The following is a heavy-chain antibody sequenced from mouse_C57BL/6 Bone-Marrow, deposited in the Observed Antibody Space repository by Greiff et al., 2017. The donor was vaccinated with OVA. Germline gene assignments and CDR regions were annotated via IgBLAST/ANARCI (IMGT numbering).Heavy chain of an antibody. Sequence: VQLQQSGPVLVKPGASVKMSCKASGYTFTDYYMNWVKQSHGKSLEWIGVINPYNGGTSYNPKFKGKATLTVDKSSSTAYMGLNSLTSEDSAVYYCARGANSTVIATRGFAYWGQGTLVTVSA. CDR3: ARGANSTVIATRGFAY. CDR1: GYTFTDYY. D-gene: IGHD1-1*01. V-gene: IGHV1-19*01. CDR2: INPYNGGT. J-gene: IGHJ3*01.